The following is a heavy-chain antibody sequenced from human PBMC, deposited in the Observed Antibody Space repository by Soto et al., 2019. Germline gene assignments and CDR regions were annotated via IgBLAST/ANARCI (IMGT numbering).Heavy chain of an antibody. CDR3: ARDLGGYDLLSGSYFYYYAMDV. Sequence: ASVKVSCKASGYNFIAYAIHWVRQAPGQRLEWMGWINAGNGDTKYAQNFQGKVTISRDTSASTAYMELGSLRSEDTAFYYCARDLGGYDLLSGSYFYYYAMDVWGQGTTVTVSS. CDR1: GYNFIAYA. D-gene: IGHD3-3*01. CDR2: INAGNGDT. J-gene: IGHJ6*02. V-gene: IGHV1-3*01.